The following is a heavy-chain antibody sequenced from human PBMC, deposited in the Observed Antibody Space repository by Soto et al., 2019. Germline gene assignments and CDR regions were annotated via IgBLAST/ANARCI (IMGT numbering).Heavy chain of an antibody. CDR1: GYTFTNYG. D-gene: IGHD2-15*01. Sequence: QVQLVQSGTEVKKPGASVTVSCKTYGYTFTNYGISWVRQAPGQGPEWMGWISGYNGNKDYAQNHQGRVTMTTDTSASTAYMELRSRRSDDTSVYYCARVRYCSGGSCHSNPLDYWGQGTLVTVSS. CDR3: ARVRYCSGGSCHSNPLDY. J-gene: IGHJ4*02. CDR2: ISGYNGNK. V-gene: IGHV1-18*01.